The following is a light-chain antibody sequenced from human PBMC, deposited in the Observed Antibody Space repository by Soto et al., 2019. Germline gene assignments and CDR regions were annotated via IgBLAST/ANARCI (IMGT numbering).Light chain of an antibody. V-gene: IGLV2-14*01. CDR3: CSYTVSGTYV. J-gene: IGLJ1*01. CDR2: AVS. CDR1: SSDVGGYNY. Sequence: QSALTQPASVSGSPGQSITISCTGTSSDVGGYNYVSWYQQHPGKAPKLMIYAVSSRPSGVSNRFSGSKSGNTATLTISGLQAEDEADYYCCSYTVSGTYVFGTGTKLTVL.